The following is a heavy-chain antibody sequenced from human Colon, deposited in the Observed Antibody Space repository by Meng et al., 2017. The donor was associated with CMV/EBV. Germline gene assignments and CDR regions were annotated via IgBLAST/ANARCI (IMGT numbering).Heavy chain of an antibody. CDR3: ARNRLECGGDCYFADS. V-gene: IGHV3-66*01. Sequence: GESLKISCVASGFSVSRNYISWVRQGPGKGLEWVSVIYDTGRTYYEDSVKGRFTVSRDESKNTVFLQMNNLRTEDTAVYYCARNRLECGGDCYFADSWGQGTLVTVSS. CDR2: IYDTGRT. CDR1: GFSVSRNY. J-gene: IGHJ5*02. D-gene: IGHD2-21*02.